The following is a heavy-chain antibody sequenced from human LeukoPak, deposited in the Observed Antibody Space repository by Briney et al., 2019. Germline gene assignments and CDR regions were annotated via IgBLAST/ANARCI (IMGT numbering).Heavy chain of an antibody. V-gene: IGHV5-51*01. D-gene: IGHD2-2*02. CDR1: GYSFTSYW. J-gene: IGHJ4*02. Sequence: GESLKISCKGSGYSFTSYWIGWVRQMPGKGLEWMGIIYPGDSDTRYSPSFQGQVTISADKSISTAYLQWSSLKASDTAMYYCAGQGCSSTSCYTSHFDYWGQGTLVTVSS. CDR3: AGQGCSSTSCYTSHFDY. CDR2: IYPGDSDT.